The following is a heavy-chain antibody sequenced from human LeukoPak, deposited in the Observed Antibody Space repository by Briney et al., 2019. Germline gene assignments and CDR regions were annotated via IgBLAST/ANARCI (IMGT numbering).Heavy chain of an antibody. J-gene: IGHJ6*02. CDR2: ISGSGGST. CDR3: AKGYCSGGSCRGYYYGMDV. Sequence: PGGSLGLSCAASGFTFSSYSMNWVRQAPGKGLEWVSAISGSGGSTYYADSVKGRFTISRDNSKNTLYLQMNSLRAEDTAVYYCAKGYCSGGSCRGYYYGMDVWGQGTTVTVSS. V-gene: IGHV3-23*01. D-gene: IGHD2-15*01. CDR1: GFTFSSYS.